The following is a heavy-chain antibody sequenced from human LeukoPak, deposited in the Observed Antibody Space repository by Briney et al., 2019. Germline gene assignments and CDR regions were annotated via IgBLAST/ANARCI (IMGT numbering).Heavy chain of an antibody. CDR3: ARDLVTVTKGFDI. D-gene: IGHD4-17*01. CDR2: ISYIGST. V-gene: IGHV4-59*01. CDR1: GFTFSSYS. Sequence: GSLRLSCAASGFTFSSYSMNWVRQAPGKGLEWIGYISYIGSTNYNPSLKSRVTISIDTSKNQFSLKLSSVTAADTAVYYCARDLVTVTKGFDIWGQGTMVSVSS. J-gene: IGHJ3*02.